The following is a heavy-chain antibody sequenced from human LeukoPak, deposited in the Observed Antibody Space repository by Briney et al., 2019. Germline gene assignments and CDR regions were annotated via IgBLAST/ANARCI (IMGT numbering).Heavy chain of an antibody. CDR2: TYYRSKWYN. J-gene: IGHJ6*02. V-gene: IGHV6-1*01. CDR1: GDSVSNNSAA. D-gene: IGHD6-6*01. CDR3: ARAIIAARPLYYYYGMDV. Sequence: SQTLSLTCAISGDSVSNNSAAWNWIRQSPSRGLEWLGRTYYRSKWYNDYAVSVKSRITINPDTSKNQFSLQLNSVTPEDTAVYYCARAIIAARPLYYYYGMDVWGQGTTVTVSS.